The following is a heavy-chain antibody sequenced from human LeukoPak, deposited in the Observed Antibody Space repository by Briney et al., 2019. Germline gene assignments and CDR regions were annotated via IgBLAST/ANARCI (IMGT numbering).Heavy chain of an antibody. CDR3: AREAIGVGATAFDY. CDR1: GGSISSYY. Sequence: PSETLSLTCTVSGGSISSYYWSWIRQPPGKGLEWIGYIYYSGSTNYNPPLKSRVTISVDTSKNQFSLKLSSVTAADTAVYYCAREAIGVGATAFDYWGQGTLVTVSS. V-gene: IGHV4-59*01. CDR2: IYYSGST. J-gene: IGHJ4*02. D-gene: IGHD1-26*01.